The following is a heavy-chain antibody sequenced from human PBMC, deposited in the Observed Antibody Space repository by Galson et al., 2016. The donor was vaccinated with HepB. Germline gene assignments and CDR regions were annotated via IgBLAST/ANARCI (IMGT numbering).Heavy chain of an antibody. Sequence: SLRLSCAASGFTFISHGMHWVRQAPGKGLEWLADISHAGGNTYYADSVRGRVTISRDNSRNTVHLQMNSLRAADTSVYYCATRGGSIDAFEIWGQGTMVIFSS. D-gene: IGHD3-10*01. J-gene: IGHJ3*02. CDR1: GFTFISHG. V-gene: IGHV3-30*03. CDR2: ISHAGGNT. CDR3: ATRGGSIDAFEI.